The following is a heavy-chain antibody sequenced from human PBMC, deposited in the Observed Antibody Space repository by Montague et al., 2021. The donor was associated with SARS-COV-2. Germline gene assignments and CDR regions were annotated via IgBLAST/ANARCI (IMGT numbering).Heavy chain of an antibody. J-gene: IGHJ6*04. CDR3: ASSYYYGSGTYVYNYGMDV. Sequence: SETLSLTCTVSGGSVSSSPYYWGWIRQPPGRGLEWIGSMAYSGRTYFXXXLKSRLTMSVDSSENQFSLRLSSVTAADTAVYYCASSYYYGSGTYVYNYGMDVWGKGTTVTVSS. V-gene: IGHV4-39*01. CDR2: MAYSGRT. CDR1: GGSVSSSPYY. D-gene: IGHD3-10*01.